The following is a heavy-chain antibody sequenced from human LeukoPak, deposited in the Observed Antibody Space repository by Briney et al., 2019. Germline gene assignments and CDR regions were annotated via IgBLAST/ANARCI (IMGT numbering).Heavy chain of an antibody. CDR3: ARCMRQQLVRSYYYGMDV. CDR2: IYTSGST. CDR1: GGSISSYY. V-gene: IGHV4-4*07. D-gene: IGHD6-13*01. J-gene: IGHJ6*02. Sequence: SETLSLTCTVSGGSISSYYWSWIRQPAGKGLEWIGRIYTSGSTNYNPSLKSRVTTSVDTSKNQFSLKLSSVTAADTAVYYCARCMRQQLVRSYYYGMDVWGQGTTVTVSS.